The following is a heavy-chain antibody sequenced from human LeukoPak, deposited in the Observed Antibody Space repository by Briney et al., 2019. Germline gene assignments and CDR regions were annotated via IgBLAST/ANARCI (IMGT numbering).Heavy chain of an antibody. J-gene: IGHJ4*02. Sequence: GASVKVSCKASGGTFSSYAVSWVRQAPGQGLEWMGGIIPIFGTANYAQKFQGRVTITADESTSTAYMELSSLRSEDTAVYYCARSYYCSSTSCFDYWGQGTLVTVSP. CDR1: GGTFSSYA. CDR2: IIPIFGTA. CDR3: ARSYYCSSTSCFDY. D-gene: IGHD2-2*01. V-gene: IGHV1-69*13.